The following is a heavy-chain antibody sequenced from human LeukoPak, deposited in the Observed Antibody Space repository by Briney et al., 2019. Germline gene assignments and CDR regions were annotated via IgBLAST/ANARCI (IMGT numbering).Heavy chain of an antibody. Sequence: GGSLRLSCAASGFSFSTYSMNWVRQAPGKGLEWVSYIRSRDGAIYYADSVKGRLTISTDNARKSLYLQMNSLREEDTAVYYCARDSSWSFDYWGQGTLVTVSS. V-gene: IGHV3-48*02. CDR1: GFSFSTYS. CDR2: IRSRDGAI. D-gene: IGHD2-15*01. CDR3: ARDSSWSFDY. J-gene: IGHJ4*02.